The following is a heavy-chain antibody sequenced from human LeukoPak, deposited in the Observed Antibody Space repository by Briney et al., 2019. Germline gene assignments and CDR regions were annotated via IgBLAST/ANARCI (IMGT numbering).Heavy chain of an antibody. CDR1: GGSFSGYY. CDR3: ARLNKTKLRGSLQNYGSGSYYGYYYYYMDV. Sequence: SETLSLTCAVYGGSFSGYYWSWIRQPPGKGLEWIGEINHSGSTNYNPSLKSRVTISVDTSKNQFTLKLSSVTAADTAVYYCARLNKTKLRGSLQNYGSGSYYGYYYYYMDVWGKGTTVTISS. J-gene: IGHJ6*03. CDR2: INHSGST. V-gene: IGHV4-34*01. D-gene: IGHD3-10*01.